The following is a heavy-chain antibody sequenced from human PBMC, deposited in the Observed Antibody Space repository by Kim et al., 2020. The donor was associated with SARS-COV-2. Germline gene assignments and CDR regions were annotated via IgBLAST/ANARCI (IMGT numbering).Heavy chain of an antibody. CDR2: ISAYNGNT. CDR1: GYTFTSYG. V-gene: IGHV1-18*01. J-gene: IGHJ4*02. CDR3: ARDLYSSGWYGVDY. D-gene: IGHD6-19*01. Sequence: ASVKVSCKASGYTFTSYGISWVRQAPGQGLEWMGWISAYNGNTNYAQKLQGRVTMTTDTSTSTAYMELRSLRSDDTAVYYCARDLYSSGWYGVDYWGQGTPVTVSS.